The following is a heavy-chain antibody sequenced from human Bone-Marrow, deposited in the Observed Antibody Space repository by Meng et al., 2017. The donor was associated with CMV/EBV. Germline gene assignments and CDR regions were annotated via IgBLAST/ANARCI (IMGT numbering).Heavy chain of an antibody. J-gene: IGHJ4*02. D-gene: IGHD5-12*01. CDR2: ISSSSSTM. Sequence: ASGFTFSDYYMSWIRQAPGKGLEWVSYISSSSSTMYYADSVKGRFTISRDNAKHSLYLQMDSLRAEDTAMYYCARDSGDSGYDLPDYWGQGTLVTVSS. CDR1: GFTFSDYY. V-gene: IGHV3-11*01. CDR3: ARDSGDSGYDLPDY.